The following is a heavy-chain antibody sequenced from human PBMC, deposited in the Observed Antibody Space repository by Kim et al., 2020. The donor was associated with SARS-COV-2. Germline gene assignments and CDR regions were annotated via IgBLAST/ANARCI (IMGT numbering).Heavy chain of an antibody. Sequence: YVDTVKGRLTISRDNSKNALYLQLNGLRVEDAAIYYCARDGLYIGEFECDVWGQGTLVTVSS. CDR3: ARDGLYIGEFECDV. V-gene: IGHV3-7*01. D-gene: IGHD3-10*01. J-gene: IGHJ4*02.